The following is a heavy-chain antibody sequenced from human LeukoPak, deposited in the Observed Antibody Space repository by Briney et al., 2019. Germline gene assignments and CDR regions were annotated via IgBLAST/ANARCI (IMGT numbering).Heavy chain of an antibody. CDR3: AKGGRTVAD. CDR1: GFTFNIYT. D-gene: IGHD6-19*01. CDR2: LGAGGGST. Sequence: QPGGSLRLSCATSGFTFNIYTMSWVRQAPGKGLEWVSSLGAGGGSTYYADSAKGRFIISGDNSKNALYLQMNSLRAEDTAVYYCAKGGRTVADWGQGTLDTVSS. V-gene: IGHV3-23*01. J-gene: IGHJ4*02.